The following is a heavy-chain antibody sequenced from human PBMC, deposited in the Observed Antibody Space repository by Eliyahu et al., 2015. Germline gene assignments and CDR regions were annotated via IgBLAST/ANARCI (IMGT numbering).Heavy chain of an antibody. V-gene: IGHV3-9*01. D-gene: IGHD1-26*01. CDR2: IXWNNGGV. CDR1: GFMFNDYA. Sequence: EVQLVESGGGLVQPGRSLXLSCAAXGFMFNDYAMHWVRQAPGKGLEWVSGIXWNNGGVGYADSVKGRFTVSLDKAKNSLYLQMNSLRAEDTALYYCTKDTQPXGADYWGQGTLVTVSS. CDR3: TKDTQPXGADY. J-gene: IGHJ4*02.